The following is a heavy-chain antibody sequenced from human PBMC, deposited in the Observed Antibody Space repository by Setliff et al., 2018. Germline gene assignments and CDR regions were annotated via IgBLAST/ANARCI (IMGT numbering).Heavy chain of an antibody. D-gene: IGHD3-10*01. J-gene: IGHJ5*02. CDR3: ARHPYYYGSGTYLDNNNRWFDP. CDR2: IYPGDSIT. CDR1: GYSFSTCW. Sequence: PGESLKISCKGSGYSFSTCWIGWVRQMPGKGLEWMGIIYPGDSITRYSPSFQGQVTISVDKSINTAYLQWSSLRASDTAIYYCARHPYYYGSGTYLDNNNRWFDPWGQGTLGTV. V-gene: IGHV5-51*01.